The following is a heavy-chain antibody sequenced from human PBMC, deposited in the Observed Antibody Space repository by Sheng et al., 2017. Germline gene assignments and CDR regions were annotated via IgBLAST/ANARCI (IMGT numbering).Heavy chain of an antibody. CDR3: ARGGGYSSSWYQNY. J-gene: IGHJ4*02. CDR1: GFTFSSYW. D-gene: IGHD6-13*01. V-gene: IGHV3-7*01. CDR2: IKQDGSEK. Sequence: EVQLVESGGGLVQPGGSLRLSCAASGFTFSSYWMSWVRQAPGKGLEWVANIKQDGSEKYYVDSVKGRFTISRDNAKNSLYLQMNSLRAEDTAVYYCARGGGYSSSWYQNYWGQGNPWSPSPQ.